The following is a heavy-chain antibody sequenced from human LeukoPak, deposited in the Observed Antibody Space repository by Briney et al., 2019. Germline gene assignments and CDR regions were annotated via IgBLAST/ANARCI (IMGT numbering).Heavy chain of an antibody. J-gene: IGHJ4*02. CDR2: IWYDGSNK. V-gene: IGHV3-33*01. CDR3: ARDSFRYDSSGYYYGSTPSFDY. Sequence: PGRSLRPSCAASGFTFSSYGMHWVRQAPGKGLEWVAVIWYDGSNKYYADSVKGRFTISRDNSKNTLYLQMNSLRAEDTAVYYCARDSFRYDSSGYYYGSTPSFDYWGQGTLVTVSS. D-gene: IGHD3-22*01. CDR1: GFTFSSYG.